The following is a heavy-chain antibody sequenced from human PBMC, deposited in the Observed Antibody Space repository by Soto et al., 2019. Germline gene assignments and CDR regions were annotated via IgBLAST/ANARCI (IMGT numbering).Heavy chain of an antibody. CDR1: GGSFSGYY. J-gene: IGHJ5*02. Sequence: SETLSRTCAVYGGSFSGYYWSWIRQPPGKGLEWIGEINHSGSTNYNPSLKSRVTISVDTSKNQFSLKLSSVTAADTAVYYCARVHIVVVPAARGRRYNWFDPWGQGTLVTVSS. D-gene: IGHD2-2*01. CDR2: INHSGST. CDR3: ARVHIVVVPAARGRRYNWFDP. V-gene: IGHV4-34*01.